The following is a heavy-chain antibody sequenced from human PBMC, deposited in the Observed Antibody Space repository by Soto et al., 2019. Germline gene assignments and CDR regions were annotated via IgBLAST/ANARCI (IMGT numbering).Heavy chain of an antibody. D-gene: IGHD3-22*01. J-gene: IGHJ4*02. V-gene: IGHV1-46*02. Sequence: QVQLVQSGAEVKKPGASVKVSCKTSGYTFDDYYMHWVRQAPGQGLEWMGRINPTGGRTNYAQTRQGRVTMTRDTSTRTLYMELSGLRFEDTAVYCCARGLSSSGYYSPWGQGTLVPVSS. CDR3: ARGLSSSGYYSP. CDR1: GYTFDDYY. CDR2: INPTGGRT.